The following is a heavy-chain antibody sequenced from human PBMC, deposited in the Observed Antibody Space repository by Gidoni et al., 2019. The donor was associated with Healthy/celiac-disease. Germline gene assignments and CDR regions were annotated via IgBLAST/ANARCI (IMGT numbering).Heavy chain of an antibody. V-gene: IGHV4-34*01. CDR2: INHSGST. CDR3: ARGRKRTPKGRETGFDP. J-gene: IGHJ5*02. D-gene: IGHD3-10*01. Sequence: GLEWIGEINHSGSTNYNPSLKSRVTISVDTSKNQFSLKLSSVTAADTAVYYCARGRKRTPKGRETGFDPWGQGTLVTVSS.